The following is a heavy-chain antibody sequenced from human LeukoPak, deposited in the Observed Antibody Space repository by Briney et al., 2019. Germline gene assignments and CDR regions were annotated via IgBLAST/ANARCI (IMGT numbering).Heavy chain of an antibody. CDR3: ATDLLAIVPTAKGY. CDR1: GGSISSYY. J-gene: IGHJ4*02. V-gene: IGHV4-59*01. Sequence: SETLSLTCTVSGGSISSYYWSWIRQPPGKGLEWIGYIYYSGSTNYNPSLKSRVTISVDTSKNQFSLKLSSVTAADTAVYYCATDLLAIVPTAKGYWGQGTLVTVSS. D-gene: IGHD2-2*01. CDR2: IYYSGST.